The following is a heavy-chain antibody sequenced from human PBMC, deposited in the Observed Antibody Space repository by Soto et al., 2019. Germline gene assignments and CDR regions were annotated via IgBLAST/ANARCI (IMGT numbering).Heavy chain of an antibody. Sequence: QAQLVHSGAEVTKPGSSGKVSCQASRDTVRTSAFSWVRQAPGQGLEWMGGIITIFGTANYAHNFQGRVTINADESTGTVYMDLSSLRSEDTAVYYCARSGYSYGPNFDWGQGTLVTVSS. CDR2: IITIFGTA. V-gene: IGHV1-69*01. J-gene: IGHJ4*02. D-gene: IGHD5-18*01. CDR1: RDTVRTSA. CDR3: ARSGYSYGPNFD.